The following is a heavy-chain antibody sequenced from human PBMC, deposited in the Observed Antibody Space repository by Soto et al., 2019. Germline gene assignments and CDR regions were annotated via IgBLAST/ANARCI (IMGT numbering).Heavy chain of an antibody. J-gene: IGHJ5*02. D-gene: IGHD3-22*01. CDR3: ARVKGSGYHNWFDP. V-gene: IGHV1-18*01. CDR1: GYTFTSYG. Sequence: ASVKVSCKASGYTFTSYGISWGRQAPGRGLEGRGGISAYHGNTNYAQKLQGRVTMTTDTSTSTAYMELRSLRSDDTAVYYCARVKGSGYHNWFDPWGQGTLVTVSS. CDR2: ISAYHGNT.